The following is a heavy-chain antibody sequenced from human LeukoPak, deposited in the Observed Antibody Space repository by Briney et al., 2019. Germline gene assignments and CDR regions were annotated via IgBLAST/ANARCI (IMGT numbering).Heavy chain of an antibody. CDR1: GGSFSAYY. CDR3: ARGGFYCGGDCYVDY. V-gene: IGHV4-34*01. Sequence: SETLSLTCAVYGGSFSAYYWSWIRQPPGKGVEWIGEINHSGSTNYNPSLKSRVTISVDTSKNQFSLKLSSLTAADTAVYYCARGGFYCGGDCYVDYWGQGTLVTVSS. J-gene: IGHJ4*02. D-gene: IGHD2-21*02. CDR2: INHSGST.